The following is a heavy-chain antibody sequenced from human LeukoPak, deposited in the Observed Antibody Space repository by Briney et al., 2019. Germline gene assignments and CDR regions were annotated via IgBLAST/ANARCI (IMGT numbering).Heavy chain of an antibody. Sequence: SVKVSCKASGGTFSSYAISWVRQAPGQGLEWMGGIIPIFGTANYAQKFQGRVTITTDESTSTAYMELSSLRSEDTAVYHCARTPYDILTGYTLGYFDYWGQGTLVTVSS. CDR3: ARTPYDILTGYTLGYFDY. D-gene: IGHD3-9*01. CDR2: IIPIFGTA. V-gene: IGHV1-69*05. J-gene: IGHJ4*02. CDR1: GGTFSSYA.